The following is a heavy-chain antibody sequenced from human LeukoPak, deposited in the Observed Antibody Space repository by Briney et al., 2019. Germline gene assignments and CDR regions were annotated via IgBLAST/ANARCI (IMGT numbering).Heavy chain of an antibody. D-gene: IGHD5-24*01. V-gene: IGHV3-30*02. J-gene: IGHJ4*02. CDR3: ARDRSGDGYNSGDFDY. Sequence: GGSLRLSCAASGFTFSSFGMHWVRQAPGKGLEWVAFIRYDGGNKYYADSVKGRFTISRDNSKNTLFLQMNSLRAEDTAVYYCARDRSGDGYNSGDFDYWGQGTLVTVSS. CDR1: GFTFSSFG. CDR2: IRYDGGNK.